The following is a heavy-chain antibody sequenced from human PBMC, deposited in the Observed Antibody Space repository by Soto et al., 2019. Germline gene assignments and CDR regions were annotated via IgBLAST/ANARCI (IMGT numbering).Heavy chain of an antibody. J-gene: IGHJ4*02. CDR2: ISWNSGSI. D-gene: IGHD3-22*01. Sequence: EVQLVESGGGLVQPGRSLRLSCAASGFTFDDYAMHWVRQAPGKGLEWVSGISWNSGSIGYADSVKGRFTISRDNAKNSLYLQMNSLRAEDTALYYCAKAGSYYDSSGYFPFDYWGQGTLVTVS. CDR3: AKAGSYYDSSGYFPFDY. CDR1: GFTFDDYA. V-gene: IGHV3-9*01.